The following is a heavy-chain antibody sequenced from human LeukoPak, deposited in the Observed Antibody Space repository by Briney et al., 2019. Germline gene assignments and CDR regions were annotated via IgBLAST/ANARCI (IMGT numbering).Heavy chain of an antibody. V-gene: IGHV1-69*13. CDR1: GGTFSSYA. CDR3: AIIPAAMPRYYYYGMDV. J-gene: IGHJ6*04. CDR2: IIPIFGTA. Sequence: GASVKVSCKASGGTFSSYAISWVRQAPGQGLEWMGGIIPIFGTANYAQKFQGRVTITADESTSTAYMELSSLRFEDTAVYYCAIIPAAMPRYYYYGMDVWGKGTTVTVSS. D-gene: IGHD2-2*01.